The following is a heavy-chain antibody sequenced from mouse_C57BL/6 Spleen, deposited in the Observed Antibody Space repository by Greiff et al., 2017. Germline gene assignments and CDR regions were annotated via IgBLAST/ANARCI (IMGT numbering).Heavy chain of an antibody. Sequence: EVQLQQSGPVLVKPGASVKMSCKASGYTFTDYYMNWVKQSHGKSLEWIGVINPYNGGTSYNQKFKGKATLTVDKSSSTAYMELNSLTSEDSAVYYCARDDSSGYGCAYWGQGTLVTVSA. D-gene: IGHD3-2*02. V-gene: IGHV1-19*01. CDR2: INPYNGGT. CDR3: ARDDSSGYGCAY. J-gene: IGHJ3*01. CDR1: GYTFTDYY.